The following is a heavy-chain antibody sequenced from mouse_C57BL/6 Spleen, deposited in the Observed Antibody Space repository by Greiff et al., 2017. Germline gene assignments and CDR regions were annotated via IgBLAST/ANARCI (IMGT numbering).Heavy chain of an antibody. Sequence: VKLMESGAELVRPGASVTLSCKASGYTFTDYEMHWVKQTPVHGLEWIGAIDPETGGTAYNQKFKGKAILTADKSSSTAYMELRSLTSEDSAVYYCTRPLIYDGYYGGKGTTLTVAS. CDR2: IDPETGGT. D-gene: IGHD2-3*01. V-gene: IGHV1-15*01. CDR1: GYTFTDYE. CDR3: TRPLIYDGYY. J-gene: IGHJ2*01.